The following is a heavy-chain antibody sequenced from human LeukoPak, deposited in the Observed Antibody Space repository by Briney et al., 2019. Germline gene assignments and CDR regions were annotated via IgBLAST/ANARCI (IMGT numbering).Heavy chain of an antibody. J-gene: IGHJ4*02. D-gene: IGHD3-22*01. CDR3: AKDMDYDDSHYYYGFDY. CDR1: GFTFSSYS. Sequence: PGGSLRLSCAASGFTFSSYSMNWVRQAPGKGLEWVSSISSSSSYIYYADSVKGRFTISRDNAKNSLYLQMNSLRADDTAVYYCAKDMDYDDSHYYYGFDYWGQGTLVTVSS. CDR2: ISSSSSYI. V-gene: IGHV3-21*04.